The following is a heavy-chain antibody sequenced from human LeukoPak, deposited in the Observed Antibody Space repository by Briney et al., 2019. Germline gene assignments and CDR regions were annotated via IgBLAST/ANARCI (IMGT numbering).Heavy chain of an antibody. D-gene: IGHD2-15*01. CDR1: GFTFSSYE. CDR3: AREGLRASFDY. CDR2: ISSSGSTI. V-gene: IGHV3-48*03. Sequence: GGSLRLSCAASGFTFSSYEMNWVRQAPGKGLEWVSYISSSGSTIYYADSVKGRFTISRDNAKNSLYLQMSSLRAEDTAVYYCAREGLRASFDYWGQGTLVTVSS. J-gene: IGHJ4*02.